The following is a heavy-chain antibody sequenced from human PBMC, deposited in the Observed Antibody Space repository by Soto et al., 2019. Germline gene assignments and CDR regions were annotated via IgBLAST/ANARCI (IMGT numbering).Heavy chain of an antibody. CDR3: ARLTQLATRLLYYYYGMDV. CDR2: IKQDGSEK. D-gene: IGHD2-2*01. J-gene: IGHJ6*02. CDR1: GFTFSSYW. Sequence: GGSLRLSCAASGFTFSSYWMSWVRQAPGKGLEWVANIKQDGSEKYYVDSVKGRFTISRDNAKNSLYLQMNSLRAEDTAVYYCARLTQLATRLLYYYYGMDVWGQGTTVTVSS. V-gene: IGHV3-7*03.